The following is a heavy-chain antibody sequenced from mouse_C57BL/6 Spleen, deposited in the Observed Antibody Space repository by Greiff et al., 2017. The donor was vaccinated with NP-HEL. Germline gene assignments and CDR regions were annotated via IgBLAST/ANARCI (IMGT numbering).Heavy chain of an antibody. CDR3: ARYVDGCYVWYFDV. V-gene: IGHV1-81*01. D-gene: IGHD2-3*01. CDR2: IYPRSGNT. J-gene: IGHJ1*03. Sequence: VQLQQSGADLARPGASVQLSCKASGYTFTSYCISWVKQRTGQGLEWIGEIYPRSGNTYYHEKFKGKATLTADTSSSTAYLELRSLTADDAAVYFCARYVDGCYVWYFDVWGTVTTGTVSS. CDR1: GYTFTSYC.